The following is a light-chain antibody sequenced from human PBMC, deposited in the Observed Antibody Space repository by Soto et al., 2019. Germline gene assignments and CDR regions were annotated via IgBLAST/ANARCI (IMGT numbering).Light chain of an antibody. V-gene: IGLV2-14*01. J-gene: IGLJ2*01. Sequence: QSALTQPASVSASPGQSITISCTGTSNDIGLYNYVSWYQRHPGKAPKLMIFVVSDRPSGVSTRFSGSKSGNTATLTISGLQAEDEGDYFCSSYTSTSTLVLFGGGTKLTVL. CDR3: SSYTSTSTLVL. CDR1: SNDIGLYNY. CDR2: VVS.